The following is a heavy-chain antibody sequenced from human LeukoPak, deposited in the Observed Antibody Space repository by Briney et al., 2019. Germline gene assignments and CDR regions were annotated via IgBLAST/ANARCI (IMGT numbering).Heavy chain of an antibody. CDR3: AREKYCTSTDCYHGRFYFDY. Sequence: GGSLRLSCAASGFTVSSNYMSWVRQAPGKGLEWVAVISSDGSNEYYADSVKGRFTISRDNSKNTLYLQMNTLRAEDTAVYYCAREKYCTSTDCYHGRFYFDYWGQGTLVTVSS. CDR1: GFTVSSNY. CDR2: ISSDGSNE. J-gene: IGHJ4*02. D-gene: IGHD2-2*01. V-gene: IGHV3-30*03.